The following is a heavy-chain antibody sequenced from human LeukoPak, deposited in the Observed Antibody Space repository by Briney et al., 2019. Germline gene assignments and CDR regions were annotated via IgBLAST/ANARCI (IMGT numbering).Heavy chain of an antibody. CDR3: ARTGSTVTMLYPFDH. V-gene: IGHV4-59*01. D-gene: IGHD4-17*01. CDR2: IYYSGST. J-gene: IGHJ4*02. Sequence: SETLSLTSTVSGGXIRSYYCSWIRQPPGKGLEWIGYIYYSGSTNYNPSLKSRVSISVDTSKNQFSLKLSSVTAADTAVYYCARTGSTVTMLYPFDHWGQGTLVTVSS. CDR1: GGXIRSYY.